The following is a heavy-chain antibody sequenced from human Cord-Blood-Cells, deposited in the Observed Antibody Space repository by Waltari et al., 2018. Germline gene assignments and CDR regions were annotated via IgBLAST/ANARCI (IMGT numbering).Heavy chain of an antibody. J-gene: IGHJ3*02. CDR3: ARDLERYSGSYDFAFEI. V-gene: IGHV1-2*04. CDR1: GYTFTGYY. Sequence: QVQLVQSGAEVKKPGASVKVSCKASGYTFTGYYMHWVRQAPGQGLEWMGWINPSSGGTNYAQNFQGWVTMTRDTSISTAYMELSRLRSDGTAVYYCARDLERYSGSYDFAFEIWGQGTMVTVSS. CDR2: INPSSGGT. D-gene: IGHD1-26*01.